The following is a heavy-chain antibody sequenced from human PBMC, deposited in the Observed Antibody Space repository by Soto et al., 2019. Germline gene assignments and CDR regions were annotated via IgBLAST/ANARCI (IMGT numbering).Heavy chain of an antibody. J-gene: IGHJ6*02. CDR1: GGSLSSGTYY. V-gene: IGHV4-61*01. Sequence: PSETLSLTCTVSGGSLSSGTYYWGWLRPPPGKGLEWIGYIYYSGSTNYNPSLKSRVTISVDTSKNQFSLKLSSVTAADTAVYYCARDLWGYCGTDCYPLDVWGQGTTVTVS. CDR2: IYYSGST. CDR3: ARDLWGYCGTDCYPLDV. D-gene: IGHD2-21*02.